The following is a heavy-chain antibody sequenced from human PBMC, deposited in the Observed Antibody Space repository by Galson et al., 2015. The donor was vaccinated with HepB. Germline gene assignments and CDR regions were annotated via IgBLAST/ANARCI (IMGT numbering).Heavy chain of an antibody. CDR2: IIPILGIA. V-gene: IGHV1-69*02. CDR3: ARLLRGVMGYFDY. J-gene: IGHJ4*02. D-gene: IGHD3-10*01. CDR1: GGTFSSYT. Sequence: SVKVSCKASGGTFSSYTISWVRQAPGQGLEWMGRIIPILGIANYAQKFQGRVTITADKSTSTAYMELSSLRSEDTAVYYCARLLRGVMGYFDYWGQGTLVTVSS.